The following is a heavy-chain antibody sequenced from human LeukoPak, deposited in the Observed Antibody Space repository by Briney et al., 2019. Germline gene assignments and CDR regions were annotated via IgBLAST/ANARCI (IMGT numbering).Heavy chain of an antibody. CDR3: AREGDYFDSSGLLDY. CDR2: IIPIFGTA. CDR1: GGTFSSYA. J-gene: IGHJ4*02. V-gene: IGHV1-69*05. Sequence: SVKVSCKASGGTFSSYAISWVRQAPGQGLEWMGRIIPIFGTANYAQKFQGRVTITTDESTSTAYMELSSLRSEDTAVYYCAREGDYFDSSGLLDYWGQGTLVTVPS. D-gene: IGHD3-22*01.